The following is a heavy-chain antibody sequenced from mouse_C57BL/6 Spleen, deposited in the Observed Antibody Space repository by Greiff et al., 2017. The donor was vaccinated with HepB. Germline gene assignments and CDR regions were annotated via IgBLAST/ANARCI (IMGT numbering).Heavy chain of an antibody. CDR1: GFTFSDYG. V-gene: IGHV5-17*01. CDR2: ISSGSSTN. J-gene: IGHJ4*01. CDR3: ARKFDDAMDY. Sequence: EVKLVESGGGLVKPGGSLKLSCAASGFTFSDYGMHWVRQTPEKGLEWVAYISSGSSTNYYADTVKGRFTISRDNAKNTQFLQMARLRSEDAAMYYGARKFDDAMDYWGQGTSVTVSS.